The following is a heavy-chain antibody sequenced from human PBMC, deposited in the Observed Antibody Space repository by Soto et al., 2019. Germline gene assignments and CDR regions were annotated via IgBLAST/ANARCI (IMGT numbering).Heavy chain of an antibody. CDR3: ASRHCSTNICLYYSYMHV. Sequence: QLVESGGGLVKPGGSLRLSCAAYGFTFSDYYMSWIRQAPGKGLEWVSYISGGGGTIYYADSVKGRFTISRDNARNSLYLEMNNLRAEDTAVDFCASRHCSTNICLYYSYMHVWGRGTTVTVAS. CDR2: ISGGGGTI. J-gene: IGHJ6*03. V-gene: IGHV3-11*01. CDR1: GFTFSDYY. D-gene: IGHD2-2*01.